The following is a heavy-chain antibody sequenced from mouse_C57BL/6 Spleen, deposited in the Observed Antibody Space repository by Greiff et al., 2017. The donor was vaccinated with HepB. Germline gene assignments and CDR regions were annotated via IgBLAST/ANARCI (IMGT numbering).Heavy chain of an antibody. CDR1: GYTFTSYW. J-gene: IGHJ3*01. CDR2: IHPNSGSN. CDR3: AREGDDPSFAY. D-gene: IGHD2-3*01. V-gene: IGHV1-64*01. Sequence: QVQLQQPGAELVKPGASVKLSCKASGYTFTSYWMHWVKQRPGQGLEWIGMIHPNSGSNNYNEKFKSKATLTVDKSSSTAYMQLSSLTSEDSAVYYCAREGDDPSFAYWGQGTLVTVSA.